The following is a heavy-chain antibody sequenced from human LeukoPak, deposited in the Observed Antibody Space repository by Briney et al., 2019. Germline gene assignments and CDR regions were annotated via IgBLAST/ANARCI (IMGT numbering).Heavy chain of an antibody. CDR3: SRDPGDGYSVWYFDL. J-gene: IGHJ2*01. CDR2: IYYTGST. V-gene: IGHV4-59*01. CDR1: GGSINKYH. Sequence: SETLSLTCTVSGGSINKYHWSWIRQPPGKGLEWIGYIYYTGSTSYNPSLKSRVTMSVDTSKNQFYLKVSSVTAADTALYYCSRDPGDGYSVWYFDLWGRGTLVTVSS. D-gene: IGHD5-24*01.